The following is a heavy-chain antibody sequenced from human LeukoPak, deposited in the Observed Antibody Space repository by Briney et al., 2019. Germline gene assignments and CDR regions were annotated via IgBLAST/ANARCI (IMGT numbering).Heavy chain of an antibody. CDR3: ARWGAMAQEGTYWYFDL. Sequence: SETLSLTCAVSGGSFSGYYWTWIRQPPGKGLEWIGYIYYSGSTNYNPSLKSRVTISVDTSKNQFSLKLSSVTAADTAVYYCARWGAMAQEGTYWYFDLWGRGTLVTVSS. D-gene: IGHD3-16*01. V-gene: IGHV4-59*01. CDR1: GGSFSGYY. J-gene: IGHJ2*01. CDR2: IYYSGST.